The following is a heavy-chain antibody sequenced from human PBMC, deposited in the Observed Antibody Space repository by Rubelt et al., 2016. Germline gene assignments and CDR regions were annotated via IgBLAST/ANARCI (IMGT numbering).Heavy chain of an antibody. Sequence: QLQLQESGPGLVKPSETLSLTCAVSGISIDGITFYWGWIRQPPGKGLEWIGYIYYSGGTNYNPSLKGRVTISVDTSKNQFSLKLSSVTAADTAVYYCAREGAARPYWYFDRWGRGTLVTVSS. V-gene: IGHV4-61*05. CDR3: AREGAARPYWYFDR. CDR2: IYYSGGT. D-gene: IGHD6-6*01. CDR1: GISIDGITFY. J-gene: IGHJ2*01.